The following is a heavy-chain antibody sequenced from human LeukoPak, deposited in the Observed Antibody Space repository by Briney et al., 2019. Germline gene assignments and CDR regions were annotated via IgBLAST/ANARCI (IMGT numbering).Heavy chain of an antibody. Sequence: GGPLRLSCAASGFPFSSHWMSWARQATGKGLECGANINQDGSDGYYVYSVKGQFSVSRDNAKCSLFLQMNSLRAEDTAVYYCARPYDSKRDRSGYGYWGQGTLVTVSS. J-gene: IGHJ4*02. CDR3: ARPYDSKRDRSGYGY. CDR1: GFPFSSHW. V-gene: IGHV3-7*02. D-gene: IGHD5-12*01. CDR2: INQDGSDG.